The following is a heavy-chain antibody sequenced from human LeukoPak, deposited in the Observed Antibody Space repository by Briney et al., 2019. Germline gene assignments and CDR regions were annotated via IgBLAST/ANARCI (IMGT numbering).Heavy chain of an antibody. CDR2: IKSKTDGGTT. V-gene: IGHV3-15*01. J-gene: IGHJ4*02. CDR1: GFTFSNAW. Sequence: PGGSLRLSCAASGFTFSNAWMSWVRQAPGKGLEWVGRIKSKTDGGTTDYAAPVKGRFTISRDDSKNTLYLQMNSLKTEDTAVYYCTTDLVGYDSSGYYYFKKPVVDWGQGTLVTVSS. CDR3: TTDLVGYDSSGYYYFKKPVVD. D-gene: IGHD3-22*01.